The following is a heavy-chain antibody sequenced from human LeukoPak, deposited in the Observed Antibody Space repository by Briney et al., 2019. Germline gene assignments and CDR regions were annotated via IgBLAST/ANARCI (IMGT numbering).Heavy chain of an antibody. V-gene: IGHV3-66*01. CDR1: GFTVSTNH. CDR2: TYGGGST. J-gene: IGHJ4*02. Sequence: GGSLRLSCAVSGFTVSTNHITWVRQAPGKGLECVSVTYGGGSTYYADSVKGRFTISRDSSKNTVYLQMNSLRAEDTAVYYCAGAGGYSGYGSQGTLVTVSP. D-gene: IGHD5-12*01. CDR3: AGAGGYSGY.